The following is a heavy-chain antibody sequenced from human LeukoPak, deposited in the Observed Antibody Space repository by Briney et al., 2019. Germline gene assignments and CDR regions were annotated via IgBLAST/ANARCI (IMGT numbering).Heavy chain of an antibody. V-gene: IGHV4-4*02. D-gene: IGHD6-13*01. J-gene: IGHJ4*02. Sequence: SGTLSLTCAVSGGSISSSNWWSWVRQPPGKGLEWIGTIHYSGSTYYNPPLKSRVTISVDTSKNQFSLKLSSVTAADTAVYYCARHVSDSSSWYPFDYWGQGTLVTVSS. CDR2: IHYSGST. CDR1: GGSISSSNW. CDR3: ARHVSDSSSWYPFDY.